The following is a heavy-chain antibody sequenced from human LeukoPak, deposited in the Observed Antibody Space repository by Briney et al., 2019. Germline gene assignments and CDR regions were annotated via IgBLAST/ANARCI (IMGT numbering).Heavy chain of an antibody. V-gene: IGHV3-48*03. Sequence: PGGSLRLSCAASGFTFSSYEMNWVRQAPGKGLEWVSYISSSGSTIYYADSVKGRFTISRDNAKNSLYLQMNSLRAEDTALYYCARENFADLFDFWGQGALVTVSS. CDR3: ARENFADLFDF. CDR2: ISSSGSTI. J-gene: IGHJ4*02. D-gene: IGHD1-7*01. CDR1: GFTFSSYE.